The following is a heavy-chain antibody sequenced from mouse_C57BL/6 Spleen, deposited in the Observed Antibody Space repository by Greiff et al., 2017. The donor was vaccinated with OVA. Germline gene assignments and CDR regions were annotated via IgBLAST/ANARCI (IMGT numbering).Heavy chain of an antibody. J-gene: IGHJ2*01. V-gene: IGHV1-26*01. CDR2: INPNNGGT. CDR1: GYTFTDYY. Sequence: DVKLQQSGPELVKPGASVKISCKASGYTFTDYYMNWVKQSHGKSLEWIGDINPNNGGTSYNQKFKGKATLTVDKSSSTAYMELRSLTSEDSAVYYGARRGDYYYGSSNYFDYWGKGTTLTVSS. D-gene: IGHD1-1*01. CDR3: ARRGDYYYGSSNYFDY.